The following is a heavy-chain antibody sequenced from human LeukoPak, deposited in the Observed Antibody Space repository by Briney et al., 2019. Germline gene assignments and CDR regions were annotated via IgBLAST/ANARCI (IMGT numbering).Heavy chain of an antibody. CDR2: ISTGTYI. J-gene: IGHJ5*02. V-gene: IGHV3-48*03. D-gene: IGHD4-17*01. Sequence: GGSLRLSCVASGFTFSRFEMNWVRQAPGKGLEWISHISTGTYIAYTDSVKGRFTISRDNAKNSLYLQMNSLRTEDTAVYYCARDPRLRLKRSGWFDPWGQGTLVTVSS. CDR3: ARDPRLRLKRSGWFDP. CDR1: GFTFSRFE.